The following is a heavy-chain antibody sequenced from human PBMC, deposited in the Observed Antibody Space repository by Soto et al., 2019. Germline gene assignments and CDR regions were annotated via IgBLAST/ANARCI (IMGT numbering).Heavy chain of an antibody. D-gene: IGHD4-4*01. V-gene: IGHV3-7*01. CDR2: IKQDGSEK. J-gene: IGHJ6*02. CDR1: GFTFSSYW. CDR3: ARDWELGTVTNYGMDV. Sequence: GGSLRLSCAASGFTFSSYWMSWVRQAPGKGLEWVANIKQDGSEKCYVDSVKGRFTISRDNAKNSLYLQMNSLRAEDTAVYYCARDWELGTVTNYGMDVWGQGTTVTVSS.